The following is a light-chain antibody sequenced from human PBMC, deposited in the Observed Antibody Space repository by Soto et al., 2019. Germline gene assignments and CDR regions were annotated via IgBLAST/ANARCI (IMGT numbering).Light chain of an antibody. CDR3: QHYGSSHET. Sequence: IVLTQSPGTLSLSPGERATLSCRASQSVSSNYLAWYQQKPGQAPRLLIYGASSRATGIPDRFSGSGSGTDFTLTISRLEPEDFAVYYCQHYGSSHETFGQGTKVDIX. CDR2: GAS. V-gene: IGKV3-20*01. CDR1: QSVSSNY. J-gene: IGKJ1*01.